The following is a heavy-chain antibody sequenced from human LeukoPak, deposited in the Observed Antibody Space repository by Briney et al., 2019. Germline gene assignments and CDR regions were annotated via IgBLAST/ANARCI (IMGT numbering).Heavy chain of an antibody. CDR1: GFTFRTYW. D-gene: IGHD3-22*01. V-gene: IGHV3-23*01. CDR3: AKDGIKTYYYDSSGYYFDY. Sequence: GGSLRLSCAASGFTFRTYWMHWVRQAPGKGLEWVSAISGSGGSTYYADSVKGRFTISRDNSKNTLYLQMNSLRAEDTAVYYCAKDGIKTYYYDSSGYYFDYWGQGTLVTVSS. CDR2: ISGSGGST. J-gene: IGHJ4*02.